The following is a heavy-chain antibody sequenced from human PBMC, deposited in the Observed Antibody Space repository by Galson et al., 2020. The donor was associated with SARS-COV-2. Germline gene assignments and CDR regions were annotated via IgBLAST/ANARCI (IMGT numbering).Heavy chain of an antibody. CDR2: FHSDGST. CDR3: ARYTTSSVSFDY. Sequence: SQTLSLTCRVPNGSISSDYWAWIRQTPGKGLEWIGFFHSDGSTNYNPSLKSRVTISVDTSKNRFSLKLSSLTAADTAVYFCARYTTSSVSFDYWGQGTLVTVSS. CDR1: NGSISSDY. D-gene: IGHD6-6*01. V-gene: IGHV4-4*08. J-gene: IGHJ4*02.